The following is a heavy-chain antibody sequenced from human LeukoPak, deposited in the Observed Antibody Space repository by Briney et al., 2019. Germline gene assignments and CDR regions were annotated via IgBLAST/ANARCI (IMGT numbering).Heavy chain of an antibody. D-gene: IGHD3-10*01. CDR3: AKGPSGSHYGFDM. J-gene: IGHJ3*02. CDR1: GFTFSSYV. V-gene: IGHV3-23*01. Sequence: GGSLRLSCAASGFTFSSYVMSWVRQAPGKGLEWVSAISGSGRSRYFPDSVKGRFTISRDNSKNTLHLQMNSLRAEDTALYYCAKGPSGSHYGFDMWGQGTRDRVSS. CDR2: ISGSGRSR.